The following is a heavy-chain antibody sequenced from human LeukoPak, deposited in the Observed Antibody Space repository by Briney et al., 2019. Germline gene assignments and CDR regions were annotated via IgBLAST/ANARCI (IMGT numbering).Heavy chain of an antibody. V-gene: IGHV4-30-2*01. D-gene: IGHD3-10*01. J-gene: IGHJ4*02. CDR2: IYHSGST. Sequence: SETLSLTCAVSGGSISSGGYSWSWIRQPPGKGLEWIGYIYHSGSTYYNPSLKSRVTISVDRSKNQFSLKLSSVTAAGTAVYYCARHYGSGSSDDYWGQGTLVTVSS. CDR3: ARHYGSGSSDDY. CDR1: GGSISSGGYS.